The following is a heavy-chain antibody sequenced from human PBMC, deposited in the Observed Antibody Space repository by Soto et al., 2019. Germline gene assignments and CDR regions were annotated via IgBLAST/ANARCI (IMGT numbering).Heavy chain of an antibody. Sequence: SVKVSCKACGGTFSSYAISWVRQAPGQGLEWMGGIIPIFGTANYAQKFQGRVTITADESTSTAYMELSSLRSEDTAVYYCARPASYYDFWSGMHSPNRGYYYYYGMAVWGQGSTVTASS. CDR1: GGTFSSYA. D-gene: IGHD3-3*01. J-gene: IGHJ6*02. CDR2: IIPIFGTA. V-gene: IGHV1-69*13. CDR3: ARPASYYDFWSGMHSPNRGYYYYYGMAV.